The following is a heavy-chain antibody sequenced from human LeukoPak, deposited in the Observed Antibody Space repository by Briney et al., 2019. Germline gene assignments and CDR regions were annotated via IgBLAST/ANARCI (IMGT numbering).Heavy chain of an antibody. CDR3: ARAPPGYSSNWYAY. CDR2: INWNGGST. Sequence: EGSLRLSCAASGFTFDDYGMSWVRQAPGKGLEWVSGINWNGGSTGYADSVKGRFTISRDNAKNSLYLQMNSLRAEDTAVYYCARAPPGYSSNWYAYWGQGTLVTVSS. CDR1: GFTFDDYG. V-gene: IGHV3-20*04. J-gene: IGHJ5*01. D-gene: IGHD6-13*01.